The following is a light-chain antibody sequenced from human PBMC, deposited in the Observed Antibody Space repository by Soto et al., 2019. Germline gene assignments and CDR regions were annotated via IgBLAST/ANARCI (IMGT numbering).Light chain of an antibody. J-gene: IGLJ3*02. CDR1: SSDVGSYNL. V-gene: IGLV2-23*01. CDR3: CSYAGSSTWV. Sequence: QSALTQPASVSGSPGQSITISCTGTSSDVGSYNLVSWYQQHPGKAPKLMIYEGSKRPSGVSNRFSGSKSDNTASLTISGLHAEDEADYHCCSYAGSSTWVFRGGTKLTVL. CDR2: EGS.